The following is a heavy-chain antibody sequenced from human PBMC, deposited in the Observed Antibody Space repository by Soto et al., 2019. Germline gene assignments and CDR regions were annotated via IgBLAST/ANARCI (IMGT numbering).Heavy chain of an antibody. Sequence: SETPSLTCSFSSSSISSYYWSWMRQPPGKGLERIGYIYYNGRITQNSSLKSRVTISVDTSKNQFSLKVSSVTAADTAVYYCARGYFCSGYRCGMDVWGQGTTVNVSS. V-gene: IGHV4-59*01. D-gene: IGHD3-3*01. J-gene: IGHJ6*02. CDR3: ARGYFCSGYRCGMDV. CDR1: SSSISSYY. CDR2: IYYNGRI.